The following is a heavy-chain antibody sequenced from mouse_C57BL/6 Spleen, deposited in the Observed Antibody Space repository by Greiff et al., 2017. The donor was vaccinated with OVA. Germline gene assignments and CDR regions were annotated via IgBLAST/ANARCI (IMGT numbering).Heavy chain of an antibody. Sequence: QVQLQQPGAELVRPGTSVKLSCKASGYTFTSYWMHWVKQRPGQGLEWIGVIDPSDSYTNYNQKFKGKATLTVDTSSSTAYMQLSSLTSEDSAVYYCARRTRVTTSWYFDVWGTGTTVTVSS. CDR1: GYTFTSYW. J-gene: IGHJ1*03. CDR3: ARRTRVTTSWYFDV. V-gene: IGHV1-59*01. D-gene: IGHD2-2*01. CDR2: IDPSDSYT.